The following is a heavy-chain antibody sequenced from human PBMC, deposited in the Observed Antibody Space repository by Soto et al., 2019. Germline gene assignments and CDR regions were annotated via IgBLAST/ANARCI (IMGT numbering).Heavy chain of an antibody. V-gene: IGHV5-51*01. D-gene: IGHD3-10*02. J-gene: IGHJ6*02. CDR3: ASPQRTGNRTMSDYSYNGMDV. CDR1: GYSFIKYW. CDR2: IYPGDSDT. Sequence: GESLKIFCKGSGYSFIKYWIAWVRQMPGKGLEWMGIIYPGDSDTTYSPSFEGQVTISADKSISTAYLQWSSLKASDTAMYYCASPQRTGNRTMSDYSYNGMDVWGQGTTVTSP.